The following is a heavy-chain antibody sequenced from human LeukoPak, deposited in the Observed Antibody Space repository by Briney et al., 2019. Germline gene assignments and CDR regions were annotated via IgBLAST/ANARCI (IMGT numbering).Heavy chain of an antibody. V-gene: IGHV3-30-3*01. CDR1: GFTFSSYA. D-gene: IGHD5-18*01. J-gene: IGHJ4*02. Sequence: GRSLRLSCAASGFTFSSYAMHWVRQAPGKGLEWVAVISYDGSNKYYADSVKGRFTISRDNAKNTLYLQMNSLRAEDTAVYFCAKDYSGYSYELDYWGQGTLVTVSS. CDR3: AKDYSGYSYELDY. CDR2: ISYDGSNK.